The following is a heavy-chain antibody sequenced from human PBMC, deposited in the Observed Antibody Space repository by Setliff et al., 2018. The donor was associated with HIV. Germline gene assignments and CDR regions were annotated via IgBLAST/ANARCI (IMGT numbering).Heavy chain of an antibody. J-gene: IGHJ6*03. CDR1: GYTFSSFG. V-gene: IGHV1-18*01. CDR3: ARDREYMDV. Sequence: ASVKVSCKASGYTFSSFGISWVRQAPGQGLEWMGWISAYNGNTKSAQNLQGRATMTTDTSTSTAHMELRSLRSDDTAVYYCARDREYMDVWGKGTTVTVSS. CDR2: ISAYNGNT.